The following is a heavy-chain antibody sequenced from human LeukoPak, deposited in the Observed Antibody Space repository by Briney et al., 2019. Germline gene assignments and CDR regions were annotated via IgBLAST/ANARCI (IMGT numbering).Heavy chain of an antibody. V-gene: IGHV4-34*01. D-gene: IGHD4-11*01. J-gene: IGHJ3*02. CDR3: ARTRTVTAFDI. CDR2: INHSGST. Sequence: SETLSLTCAVYGGSFSGYYWSWIRQPPGKGLEWIGEINHSGSTNYNPSLKSRVTISVDTPKNQFSLKLSSVTAADTAVYYCARTRTVTAFDIWGQGTMVTVSS. CDR1: GGSFSGYY.